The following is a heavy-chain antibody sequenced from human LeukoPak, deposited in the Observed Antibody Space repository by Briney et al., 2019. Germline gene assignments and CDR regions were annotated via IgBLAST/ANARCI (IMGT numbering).Heavy chain of an antibody. CDR1: GYSFTSYW. Sequence: GESLKISCKGSGYSFTSYWIGWVRQMPGKGLEWMGIIYPGGSDTRYSPSFQGQVTISADKSISTAYLQWSSLKASDTAMYYCASPYYYDSSGPPGSWAFDIWGQGTMVTVSS. CDR2: IYPGGSDT. J-gene: IGHJ3*02. D-gene: IGHD3-22*01. V-gene: IGHV5-51*01. CDR3: ASPYYYDSSGPPGSWAFDI.